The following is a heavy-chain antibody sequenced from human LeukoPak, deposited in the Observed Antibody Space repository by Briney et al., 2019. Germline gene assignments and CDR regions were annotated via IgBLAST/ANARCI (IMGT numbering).Heavy chain of an antibody. CDR2: ISGSGGST. J-gene: IGHJ4*02. D-gene: IGHD5-18*01. Sequence: GGSLRLSCAASGFTFSSYAMSWVRQAPGEGLEWVSAISGSGGSTYYADSVKGRFTISRDNSKNTLYLQMNSLRAEDTAVCYCAKVSGYSYGYFYWGQGTLVTVSS. CDR3: AKVSGYSYGYFY. CDR1: GFTFSSYA. V-gene: IGHV3-23*01.